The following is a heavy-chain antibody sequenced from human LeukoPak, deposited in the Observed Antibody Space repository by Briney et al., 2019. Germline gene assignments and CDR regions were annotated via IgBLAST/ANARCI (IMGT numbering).Heavy chain of an antibody. D-gene: IGHD2-2*01. CDR1: GYTFTSYG. CDR3: ARENLPAARGPYYYYYYMDV. CDR2: ISAYNGNT. Sequence: GASVKVSCKASGYTFTSYGISWVRQAPGQGLEWMGWISAYNGNTNYAQKLQGRVTMTTDTSTSTAYMELRSLRSDDTAVYYCARENLPAARGPYYYYYYMDVWGKGTTVTISS. V-gene: IGHV1-18*01. J-gene: IGHJ6*03.